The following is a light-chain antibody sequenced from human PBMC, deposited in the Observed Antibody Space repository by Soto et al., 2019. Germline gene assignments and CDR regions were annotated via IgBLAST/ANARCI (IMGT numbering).Light chain of an antibody. V-gene: IGKV1-8*01. CDR2: AAS. J-gene: IGKJ5*01. CDR1: QGISSY. Sequence: AIRMTQSPSSFSASTGDRVTITCRASQGISSYLAWYQQKPGKAPKLLIYAASTLQSGVPSRFSGSGSGTDFTLTISCLQSEDFATYYCQQYDNWPKTFGQGTRLEIK. CDR3: QQYDNWPKT.